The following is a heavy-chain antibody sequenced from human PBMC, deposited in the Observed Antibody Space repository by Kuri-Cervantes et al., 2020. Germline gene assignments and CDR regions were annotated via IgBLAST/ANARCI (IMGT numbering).Heavy chain of an antibody. J-gene: IGHJ6*03. Sequence: GGSLRLSCAASGFTFSSYDMHWVRQATGKGLEWVSAIGTAGDTYYPGSVKGRFTISRDNAKNSLYLQMNSLRAEDAAVYYCARSSFAYYYFYMDVWGRGATVTVSS. CDR3: ARSSFAYYYFYMDV. CDR1: GFTFSSYD. V-gene: IGHV3-13*01. D-gene: IGHD3-16*01. CDR2: IGTAGDT.